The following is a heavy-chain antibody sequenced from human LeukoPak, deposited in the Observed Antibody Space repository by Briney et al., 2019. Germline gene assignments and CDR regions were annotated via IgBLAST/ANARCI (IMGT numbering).Heavy chain of an antibody. CDR1: GFTFSSYG. D-gene: IGHD6-13*01. CDR3: AKDFRAADYYYYYMDV. Sequence: PGGSLRLSCAASGFTFSSYGMHWVRQAPGKGLEWVAFIRYDGSNKYYADSVKGRFTISRDNSKNTLYLQMNSLRAEDTAVYYCAKDFRAADYYYYYMDVWGKGTTVTISS. V-gene: IGHV3-30*02. CDR2: IRYDGSNK. J-gene: IGHJ6*03.